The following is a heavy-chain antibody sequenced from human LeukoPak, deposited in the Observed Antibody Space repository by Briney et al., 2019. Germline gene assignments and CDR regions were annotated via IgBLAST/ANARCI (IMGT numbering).Heavy chain of an antibody. V-gene: IGHV1-69*13. CDR2: IIPIFGTA. Sequence: SVKVSCKASGGTSSSYAISWVRQAPGQGLEWMGGIIPIFGTANYAQKFQGRVAITADESTSTAYMELSSLRSEDTAVYYCATVAFDTVTTGGWLDYWGQGTLVTVSS. CDR1: GGTSSSYA. J-gene: IGHJ4*02. CDR3: ATVAFDTVTTGGWLDY. D-gene: IGHD4-17*01.